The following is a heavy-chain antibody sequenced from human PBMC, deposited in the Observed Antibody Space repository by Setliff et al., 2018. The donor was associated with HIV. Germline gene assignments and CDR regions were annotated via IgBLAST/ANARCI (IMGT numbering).Heavy chain of an antibody. D-gene: IGHD2-21*02. CDR1: GGSISHYY. CDR2: ISYSGTT. CDR3: ARLLQGGNYAFDI. Sequence: PSETLSLTCTVSGGSISHYYWNWIRQSPGKGLEWIGFISYSGTTNYNPSLESRVTISIDTSKMQFSLMLRSVTAADTAMYYCARLLQGGNYAFDIWGQGTMVTVSS. V-gene: IGHV4-59*08. J-gene: IGHJ3*02.